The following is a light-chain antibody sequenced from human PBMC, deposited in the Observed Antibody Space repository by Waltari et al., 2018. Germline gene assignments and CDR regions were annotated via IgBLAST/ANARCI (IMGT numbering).Light chain of an antibody. CDR1: QSISSY. J-gene: IGKJ3*01. CDR2: AAS. V-gene: IGKV1-39*01. CDR3: QQSYSTPFT. Sequence: DIHMTQSPSSLSASVEDRVTITCRAGQSISSYLNWYQQKPGKAPKLVIYAASSFQSRVPSRFSGSGSGTDFTLTISSLQPEDIATYYCQQSYSTPFTFGPGTTVDIK.